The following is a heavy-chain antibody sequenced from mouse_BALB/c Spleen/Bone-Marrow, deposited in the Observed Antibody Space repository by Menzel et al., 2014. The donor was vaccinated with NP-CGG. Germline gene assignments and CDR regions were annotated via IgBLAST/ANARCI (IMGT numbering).Heavy chain of an antibody. J-gene: IGHJ4*01. CDR1: GFDFSRYW. CDR3: ARHGYYAMDY. Sequence: EVKLVESGGGLVQPGGSPKLSCAASGFDFSRYWMSWVRQAPGKGLEWIGEINPDSSTINYTPSLKDKFIISRDNAKNTLYLQMSKVRSEDTALYYCARHGYYAMDYWGQGTSVTVSS. V-gene: IGHV4-1*02. CDR2: INPDSSTI.